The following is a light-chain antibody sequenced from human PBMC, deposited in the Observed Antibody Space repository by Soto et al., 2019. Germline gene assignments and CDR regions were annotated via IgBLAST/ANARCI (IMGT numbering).Light chain of an antibody. V-gene: IGLV2-23*01. Sequence: QPVLTQPASVSGSPGQSITISCTGASSDVGSYSLVSWFQQHPGKAPKLMISEGSKRPSGVSNRFSGSRSGNTASLTISGLQAEDEADYYCCSYAGSNVLFGGGTKLTVL. CDR3: CSYAGSNVL. CDR1: SSDVGSYSL. J-gene: IGLJ3*02. CDR2: EGS.